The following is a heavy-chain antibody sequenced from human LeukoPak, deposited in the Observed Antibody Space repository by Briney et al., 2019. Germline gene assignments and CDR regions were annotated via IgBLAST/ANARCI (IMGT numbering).Heavy chain of an antibody. D-gene: IGHD2-15*01. CDR1: GGCISSYY. J-gene: IGHJ4*02. CDR3: ARDRGYCSGGSCYSDGLFDY. V-gene: IGHV4-59*01. Sequence: SETLSLTCTVSGGCISSYYWSWIRQPPGKGLEWIGYIYYSGNTNYSPSLESRVTISVDTSKNQFSLKLRSVTAADTAVYYCARDRGYCSGGSCYSDGLFDYWGQGTLVTVSS. CDR2: IYYSGNT.